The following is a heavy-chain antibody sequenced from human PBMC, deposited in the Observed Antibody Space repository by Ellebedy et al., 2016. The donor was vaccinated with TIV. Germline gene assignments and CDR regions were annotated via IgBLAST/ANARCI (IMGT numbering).Heavy chain of an antibody. CDR3: ARLATGALHFDL. D-gene: IGHD7-27*01. V-gene: IGHV5-51*01. CDR1: GYSFTNYW. J-gene: IGHJ2*01. CDR2: ISPDYFDI. Sequence: PGGSLRLSCKGSGYSFTNYWIAWVRQMPGKGLEWMGIISPDYFDIRYGPSFPGQVTISVDTSITTAYLQWRSLKASDSAMYYCARLATGALHFDLWGRGTRVIVSS.